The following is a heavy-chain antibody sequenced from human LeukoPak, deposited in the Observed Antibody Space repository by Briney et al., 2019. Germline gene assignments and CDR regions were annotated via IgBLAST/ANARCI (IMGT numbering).Heavy chain of an antibody. D-gene: IGHD5-24*01. CDR3: ARVARDGYLAYYFDY. CDR1: GGSLSTYY. J-gene: IGHJ4*02. V-gene: IGHV4-59*01. Sequence: SETLALTCAVSGGSLSTYYWSWVRQPPGKGPEWIAYIHSTGSTNYNPSLKSRVTISAETSKNQFSLTLRLVTAADTAVYDCARVARDGYLAYYFDYWGQGILVTVSS. CDR2: IHSTGST.